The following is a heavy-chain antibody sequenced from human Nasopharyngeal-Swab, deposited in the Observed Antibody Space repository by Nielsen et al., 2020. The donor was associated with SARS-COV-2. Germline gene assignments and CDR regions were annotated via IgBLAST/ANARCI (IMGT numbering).Heavy chain of an antibody. CDR3: ASGLQLWPY. CDR1: GFTFRSYA. CDR2: ISGSADST. V-gene: IGHV3-23*01. Sequence: ETLSPTCAASGFTFRSYAMSWVRQAPGKGLDWISAISGSADSTDYAVSVKGRFTISRDNSKNTVYLQMNRLRAEDTAIYYCASGLQLWPYWGQGTLVTVSS. D-gene: IGHD1-1*01. J-gene: IGHJ4*02.